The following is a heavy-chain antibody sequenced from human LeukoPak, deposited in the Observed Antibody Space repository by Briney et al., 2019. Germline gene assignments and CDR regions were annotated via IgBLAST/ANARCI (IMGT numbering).Heavy chain of an antibody. CDR1: GFTFNTYA. Sequence: GGSLRLSCAASGFTFNTYAMHWVRQAPGKGLEWVAVLSSDANTQYYADSVKGRFTISRDTSKNTLYLQMNSLRPEDTALFYCARAVGDCTGSTCYTRVFGYWGQGTLVTVSS. D-gene: IGHD2-2*02. CDR3: ARAVGDCTGSTCYTRVFGY. CDR2: LSSDANTQ. J-gene: IGHJ4*02. V-gene: IGHV3-30*01.